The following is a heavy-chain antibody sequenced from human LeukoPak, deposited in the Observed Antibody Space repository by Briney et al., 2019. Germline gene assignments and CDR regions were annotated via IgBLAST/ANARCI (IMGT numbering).Heavy chain of an antibody. Sequence: GGSLRLSCAASGFTFSSYGMHWVRQAPGKGLERVAVIWYDGSNKYYADSVKGRFTISRDNAKNSLYLQMNSLRAEDTAVYYCARDPIYNWGQGTLVTVSS. D-gene: IGHD4-11*01. CDR3: ARDPIYN. CDR1: GFTFSSYG. CDR2: IWYDGSNK. V-gene: IGHV3-33*01. J-gene: IGHJ4*02.